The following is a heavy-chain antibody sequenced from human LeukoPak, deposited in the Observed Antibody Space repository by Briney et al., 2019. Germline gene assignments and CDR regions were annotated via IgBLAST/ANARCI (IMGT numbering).Heavy chain of an antibody. CDR1: GGSISSYY. CDR2: IYYSGST. D-gene: IGHD1-14*01. V-gene: IGHV4-59*12. CDR3: ARDLSEDGYYYYYYMDV. Sequence: SETLSLTCTVSGGSISSYYWSWIRQPPGKGLEWIGYIYYSGSTNYNPSLKKRVTISVDTSKNQFSLKLSSVTAADTAVYYCARDLSEDGYYYYYYMDVWGKGTTVTVSS. J-gene: IGHJ6*03.